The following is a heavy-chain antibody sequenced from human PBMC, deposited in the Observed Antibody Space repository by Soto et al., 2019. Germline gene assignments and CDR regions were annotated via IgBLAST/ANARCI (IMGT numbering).Heavy chain of an antibody. Sequence: SETLSLTCTVSSGSINSENYFWSWIRQPPGKGLEWIGYIYYSGSTNYNPSLKSRATISLDTSQNQFSLKMTSMTSADTAFYYCARGIVRSLQWCDPWGQVTLVTVSS. V-gene: IGHV4-61*01. J-gene: IGHJ5*02. D-gene: IGHD1-26*01. CDR2: IYYSGST. CDR1: SGSINSENYF. CDR3: ARGIVRSLQWCDP.